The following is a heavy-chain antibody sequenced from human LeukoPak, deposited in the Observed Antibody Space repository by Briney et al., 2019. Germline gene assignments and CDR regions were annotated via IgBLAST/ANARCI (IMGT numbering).Heavy chain of an antibody. J-gene: IGHJ4*02. D-gene: IGHD3-22*01. CDR3: ARARNNYDSSGFSALDY. Sequence: PGGSLRLSCAASEFSFSSYGMHWVRRAPGKGLQWVAILWYDGTNKYHADSVKGRFTISRDNSQSTLYLQMNTLRAEDTAVYYCARARNNYDSSGFSALDYWGQGTLVTVSS. CDR1: EFSFSSYG. CDR2: LWYDGTNK. V-gene: IGHV3-33*08.